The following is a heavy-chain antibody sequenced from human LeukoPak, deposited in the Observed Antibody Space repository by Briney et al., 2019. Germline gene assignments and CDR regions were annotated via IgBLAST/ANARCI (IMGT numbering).Heavy chain of an antibody. CDR1: GYTFTGYY. V-gene: IGHV1-2*02. CDR3: ARPYYFDSSAYYYFDH. D-gene: IGHD3-22*01. CDR2: INPNSGGT. Sequence: ASVKVSCKASGYTFTGYYMHWVRQAPGQGLEWMGWINPNSGGTNYAQKFQGRVTMTRDTSISTAYMELSSLRSEDTAVYYCARPYYFDSSAYYYFDHWGQGTLVTVSS. J-gene: IGHJ4*02.